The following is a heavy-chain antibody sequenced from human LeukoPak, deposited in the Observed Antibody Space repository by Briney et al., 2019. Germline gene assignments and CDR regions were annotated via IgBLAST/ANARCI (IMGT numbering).Heavy chain of an antibody. Sequence: PGGSLRLSCAASGFTFSTYAFNWVRQAPGKGLEWVSSIRASGGDTLYADSVKARFTISRDNSKNTLYLQMNSLRAEDTAMYYCARCARTPGGGSGWCNWFDPWGQGTLVTVSS. CDR2: IRASGGDT. CDR1: GFTFSTYA. J-gene: IGHJ5*02. CDR3: ARCARTPGGGSGWCNWFDP. D-gene: IGHD6-19*01. V-gene: IGHV3-23*01.